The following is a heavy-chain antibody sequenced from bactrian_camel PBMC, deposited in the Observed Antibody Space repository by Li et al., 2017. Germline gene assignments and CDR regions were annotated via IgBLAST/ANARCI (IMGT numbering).Heavy chain of an antibody. CDR3: VREKANTVTMGDLQN. V-gene: IGHV3S53*01. J-gene: IGHJ4*01. CDR2: IDFDGNA. D-gene: IGHD3*01. CDR1: EYSYSPYC. Sequence: HVQLVESGGGLVQPGGSLRLSCAASEYSYSPYCMGWFRQAPGKEREGVASIDFDGNASYADFVKGRFTISRDNTKNTVYLQMNGLKLEDSAVYYCVREKANTVTMGDLQNWGQGTQVTVS.